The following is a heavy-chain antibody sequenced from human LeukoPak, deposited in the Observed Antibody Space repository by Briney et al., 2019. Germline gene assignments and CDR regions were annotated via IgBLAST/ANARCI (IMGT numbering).Heavy chain of an antibody. D-gene: IGHD3-22*01. J-gene: IGHJ2*01. CDR3: ARDRYYDSSSGHYGWYFDL. CDR2: IYHSGST. V-gene: IGHV4-4*02. CDR1: GASISSNW. Sequence: SGTLSLTCAVSGASISSNWWSWVRQPPGKGLECIGEIYHSGSTNYNPSLKSRVTISVDKSKNQFSLKLSSVTAADTAVYYCARDRYYDSSSGHYGWYFDLWGRGTLVTVSS.